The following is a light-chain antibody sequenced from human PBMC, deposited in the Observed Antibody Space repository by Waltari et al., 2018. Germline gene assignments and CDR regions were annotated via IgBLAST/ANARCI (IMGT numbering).Light chain of an antibody. J-gene: IGLJ2*01. CDR3: ATWDNSLTAVV. Sequence: QSVLTQPPSVSAPPGPKVTIPCSGSSPNIGNHLVSWYHQLPGATPKLLIYDNYKRPSGIPDRFSASKSGTSATLDITGLQIGDEADYYCATWDNSLTAVVFGGGTKLTVL. V-gene: IGLV1-51*01. CDR1: SPNIGNHL. CDR2: DNY.